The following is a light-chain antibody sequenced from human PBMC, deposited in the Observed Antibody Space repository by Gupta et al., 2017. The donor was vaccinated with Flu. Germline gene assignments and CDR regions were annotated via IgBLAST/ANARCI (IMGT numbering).Light chain of an antibody. CDR1: QDVSSSY. CDR3: QQYGSSPRVT. V-gene: IGKV3-20*01. J-gene: IGKJ5*01. Sequence: EIVLTQSPGTLSLSPGERATLSCRASQDVSSSYLAWYQQKPGLAPRLLIYGASSRATGIPDRFSGSGSGTDFSLTISRREPEDFAVYYCQQYGSSPRVTFGQGTRLEIK. CDR2: GAS.